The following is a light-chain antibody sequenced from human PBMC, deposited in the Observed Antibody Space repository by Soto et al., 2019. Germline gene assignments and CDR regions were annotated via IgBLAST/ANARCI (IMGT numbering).Light chain of an antibody. Sequence: QSVLTQPPSASGTPGQRVTISCSGSSSNIGSKPINWYQHLPGTAPKLLIFTNDRRPSGVPDRFSGSKSGTSGSLAINGLQSADEADYYCATWDDTLKGPVFGGGTQLTVL. CDR3: ATWDDTLKGPV. V-gene: IGLV1-44*01. CDR1: SSNIGSKP. CDR2: TND. J-gene: IGLJ7*01.